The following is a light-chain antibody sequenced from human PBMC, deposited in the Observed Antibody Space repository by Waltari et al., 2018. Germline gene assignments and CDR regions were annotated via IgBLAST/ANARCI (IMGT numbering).Light chain of an antibody. CDR1: QSGSSNY. Sequence: PGTLSLSPGERAPLSCRASQSGSSNYLAWYQQKPGQAPRLLIYGASSRATGIPDRFIGSGSETDFTLTITRLEPEDFAMYYCQQYGSSLGTFGQGTKVEIK. CDR2: GAS. CDR3: QQYGSSLGT. V-gene: IGKV3-20*01. J-gene: IGKJ1*01.